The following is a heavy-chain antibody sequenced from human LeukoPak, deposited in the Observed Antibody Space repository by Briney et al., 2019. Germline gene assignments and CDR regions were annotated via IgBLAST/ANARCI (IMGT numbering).Heavy chain of an antibody. Sequence: SETLSLTCTVSGGSISSGSYYWGWIRQPPGKGLEWIGSIYYSGSTCYNPSLKSRVTISVDTSKNQFSLKLSSVTAADTAVYYCARQGPIVVVENWFDPWGQGTLVTVSS. J-gene: IGHJ5*02. CDR1: GGSISSGSYY. D-gene: IGHD3-22*01. CDR3: ARQGPIVVVENWFDP. CDR2: IYYSGST. V-gene: IGHV4-39*01.